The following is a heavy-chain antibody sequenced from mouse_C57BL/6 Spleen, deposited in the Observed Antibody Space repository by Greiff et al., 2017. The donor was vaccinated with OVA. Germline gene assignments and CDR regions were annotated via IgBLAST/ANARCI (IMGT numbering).Heavy chain of an antibody. J-gene: IGHJ4*01. V-gene: IGHV1-64*01. D-gene: IGHD3-2*02. Sequence: VQLQQPGAELVKPGASVKLSCKASGYTFTSYWMHWVKQRPGQGLEWIGMIHPNSGSTNYNEKFKSKATLTVDKSSSTAYMQLSSLTSEDSAVYYCAREAQATHYYAMDYWGQGTSVTVSS. CDR1: GYTFTSYW. CDR3: AREAQATHYYAMDY. CDR2: IHPNSGST.